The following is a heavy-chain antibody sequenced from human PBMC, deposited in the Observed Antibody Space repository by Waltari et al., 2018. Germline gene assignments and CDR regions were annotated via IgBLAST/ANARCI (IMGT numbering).Heavy chain of an antibody. J-gene: IGHJ2*01. CDR3: ARDPEGFYVWGTSKDWYFDL. CDR1: GYTFTSYG. D-gene: IGHD3-16*01. Sequence: QVQLVQSGAEVKKPGASVKVSCKASGYTFTSYGISWVRQAPGQGLGWMGWISAYNGNTNYAQKLQCRVTISVDRSKNQFSLKLSAVTAADTAVYYCARDPEGFYVWGTSKDWYFDLWGRGTLVTVSS. CDR2: ISAYNGNT. V-gene: IGHV1-18*01.